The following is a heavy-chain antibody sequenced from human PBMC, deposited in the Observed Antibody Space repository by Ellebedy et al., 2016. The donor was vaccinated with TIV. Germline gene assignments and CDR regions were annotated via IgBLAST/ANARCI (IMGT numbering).Heavy chain of an antibody. CDR1: GYTFTDSY. CDR3: ARGLYGGKPEGDF. Sequence: AASVKVSCKVSGYTFTDSYVHWVRQAPGQGLEWMGWIDAKNGDIDSAQEFQDRVTLTTDTSTTTAYLELRSLTSDDTAVYYCARGLYGGKPEGDFWGQGTLVTVSS. CDR2: IDAKNGDI. J-gene: IGHJ4*02. V-gene: IGHV1-18*04. D-gene: IGHD4-23*01.